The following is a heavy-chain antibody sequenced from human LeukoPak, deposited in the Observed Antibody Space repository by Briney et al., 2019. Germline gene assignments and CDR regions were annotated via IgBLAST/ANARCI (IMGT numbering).Heavy chain of an antibody. V-gene: IGHV4-39*01. CDR2: IYYSGST. Sequence: SETLSLTCTVSGGSISGSSYYWGWIRQPPGKGLEWIGSIYYSGSTYYNPSLKSRVTISVDTSKNQFSLKLSSVTAADTAVYYCARLLDSSGPGDYWGQGTLVTVPS. CDR1: GGSISGSSYY. J-gene: IGHJ4*02. CDR3: ARLLDSSGPGDY. D-gene: IGHD3-22*01.